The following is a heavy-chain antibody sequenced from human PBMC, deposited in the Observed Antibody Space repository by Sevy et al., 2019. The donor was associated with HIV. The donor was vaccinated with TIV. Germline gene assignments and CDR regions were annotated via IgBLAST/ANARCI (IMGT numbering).Heavy chain of an antibody. CDR1: GFTFSNAW. CDR2: IKSKTDGGTT. CDR3: TTDSKKRGLSALLVY. D-gene: IGHD3-10*01. J-gene: IGHJ4*02. Sequence: GGSLRLSCAASGFTFSNAWMSWVRQAPGKGLEWVGRIKSKTDGGTTDYAAPVKGRFTISRDDSKNTLYLQMNSLKTEDTAIYYSTTDSKKRGLSALLVYWGQGTLVTRSS. V-gene: IGHV3-15*01.